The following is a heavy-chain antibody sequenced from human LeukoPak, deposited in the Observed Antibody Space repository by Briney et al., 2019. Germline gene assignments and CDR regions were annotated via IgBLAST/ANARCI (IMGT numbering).Heavy chain of an antibody. J-gene: IGHJ3*02. CDR3: ARRTTVTTGGAFDI. CDR1: GFTFSSYS. D-gene: IGHD4-17*01. V-gene: IGHV3-21*01. CDR2: STSSGSHV. Sequence: SGGSLRLSCEASGFTFSSYSMNWVRQAPGKGLEWVSSSTSSGSHVYYADSVKGRFTISRDNAKKSLYLQMNSLRPDDTAVYYCARRTTVTTGGAFDIWGQGTMVTVSS.